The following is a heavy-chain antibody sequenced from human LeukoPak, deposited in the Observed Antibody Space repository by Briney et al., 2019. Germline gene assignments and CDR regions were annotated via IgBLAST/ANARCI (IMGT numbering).Heavy chain of an antibody. V-gene: IGHV3-48*04. CDR1: GFTFSGYS. Sequence: GGSLRLSCVASGFTFSGYSMNWVRQAPGKGLEWISYISSSSSSIYYTDSVKGRFTISKDNAKNSLYLQMNSLRAEDTALYHCARNNGMDVWGQGTTVIVSS. CDR3: ARNNGMDV. CDR2: ISSSSSSI. J-gene: IGHJ6*02.